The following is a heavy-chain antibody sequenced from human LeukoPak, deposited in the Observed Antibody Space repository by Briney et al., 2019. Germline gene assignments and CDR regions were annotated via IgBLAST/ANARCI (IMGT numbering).Heavy chain of an antibody. J-gene: IGHJ4*02. V-gene: IGHV3-23*01. CDR1: GFTFSSYS. D-gene: IGHD2-15*01. Sequence: GGSLRLSCAASGFTFSSYSMNWVRQAPGKGLEWVSAISGSGGSTYYADSVKGRFTISRDNSKNTLYLQMNSLRAEDTAVYYCARQLGYCSDGSCYFDYWGQGTLVTVSS. CDR3: ARQLGYCSDGSCYFDY. CDR2: ISGSGGST.